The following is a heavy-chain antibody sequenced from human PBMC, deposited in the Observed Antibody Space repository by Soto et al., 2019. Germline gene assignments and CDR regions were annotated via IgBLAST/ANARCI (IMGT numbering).Heavy chain of an antibody. CDR3: ATVEGATLNYYYYYGMDV. CDR2: FDPEDGET. CDR1: GYTLTELS. V-gene: IGHV1-24*01. J-gene: IGHJ6*02. Sequence: GASVKVSCXVSGYTLTELSMHWVRQAPGKGLEWMGGFDPEDGETIYAQKFQGRVTMTEDTSTDTAYMELSSLRSEDTAVYYCATVEGATLNYYYYYGMDVWGQGTTVTVSS. D-gene: IGHD1-26*01.